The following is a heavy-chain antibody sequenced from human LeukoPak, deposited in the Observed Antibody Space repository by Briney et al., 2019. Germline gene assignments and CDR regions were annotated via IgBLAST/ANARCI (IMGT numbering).Heavy chain of an antibody. CDR3: VRGYSFGPYGMDV. J-gene: IGHJ6*02. CDR2: ISSGDTT. Sequence: GGSLRLSCAASGFTVSRNYMSWVRQAPGKGLEWVSVISSGDTTFYADSVKGRFTISRDNSKNTLYLQMSSLRAEDTAVYFCVRGYSFGPYGMDVWGQGTTVTVSS. CDR1: GFTVSRNY. V-gene: IGHV3-53*05. D-gene: IGHD2-15*01.